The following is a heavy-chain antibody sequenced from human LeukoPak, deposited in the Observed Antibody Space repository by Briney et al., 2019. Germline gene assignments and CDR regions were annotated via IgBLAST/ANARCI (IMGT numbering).Heavy chain of an antibody. CDR1: GYTFTGYY. CDR2: INPNSGGT. D-gene: IGHD4-17*01. J-gene: IGHJ6*03. Sequence: ASVKVSCRASGYTFTGYYMHWVRQAPGQGLEWMGWINPNSGGTNYAQKFQGRVTMTRDTSISTAYMELSRLRSDDTAVYYCARDYGDYGGYYYYYMDVWGKGTTVTVSS. V-gene: IGHV1-2*02. CDR3: ARDYGDYGGYYYYYMDV.